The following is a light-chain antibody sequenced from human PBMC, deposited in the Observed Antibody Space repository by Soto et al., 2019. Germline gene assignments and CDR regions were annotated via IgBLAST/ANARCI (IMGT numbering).Light chain of an antibody. CDR3: QQYNNWPRT. CDR1: QSVSSD. V-gene: IGKV3-15*01. CDR2: SAS. Sequence: EIVMTQSPATLSVSPGERATLSCRASQSVSSDLAWYHQKPGQAPRLLTYSASTRATGIPARFSGSGSGTEFTLTINSLQSEDFAVYYCQQYNNWPRTFGQGTKVEIK. J-gene: IGKJ1*01.